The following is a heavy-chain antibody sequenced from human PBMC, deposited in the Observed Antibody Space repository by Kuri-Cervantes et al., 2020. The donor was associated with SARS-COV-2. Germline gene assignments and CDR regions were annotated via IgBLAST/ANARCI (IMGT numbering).Heavy chain of an antibody. CDR1: GGSISSSSYY. CDR2: IYYSGST. CDR3: ARQGTGYYGSGSYYYYYYGMDV. V-gene: IGHV4-39*01. Sequence: SETLSLTCTVSGGSISSSSYYWGWIRQPPGKGLEWIGSIYYSGSTYYNPSLKSRVTISVDTSKNQFSLKLSSATVADTAVYYCARQGTGYYGSGSYYYYYYGMDVWGQGTTVTVSS. J-gene: IGHJ6*02. D-gene: IGHD3-10*01.